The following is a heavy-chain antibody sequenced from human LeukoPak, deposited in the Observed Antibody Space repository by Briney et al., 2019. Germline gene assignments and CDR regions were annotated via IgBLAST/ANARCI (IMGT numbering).Heavy chain of an antibody. CDR2: ISSSGSTI. D-gene: IGHD3-22*01. J-gene: IGHJ4*02. Sequence: GGSLRLSCAASGFTFSSYEMNWVRQAPGKGLEWVSYISSSGSTIYYADSVKGRFTISRDNAKNSLYLQMNSLRAEDTAVYYCAKDVAYYDSSGLMWDYWGQGTLVTVSS. V-gene: IGHV3-48*03. CDR1: GFTFSSYE. CDR3: AKDVAYYDSSGLMWDY.